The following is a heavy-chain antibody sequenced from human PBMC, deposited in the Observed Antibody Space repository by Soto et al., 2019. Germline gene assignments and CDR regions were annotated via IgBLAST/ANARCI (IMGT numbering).Heavy chain of an antibody. Sequence: PSETLSLTCTVSGDSIRNRNYYWGWIRQPPGKGLEWIVSRYDGGSTFYNPSLKRRVTISIDTSKKQFSLKLTSVTAADTAVYYCARRILVPAATRGYYYCYGMDVWGQGTKVTVSS. CDR2: RYDGGST. D-gene: IGHD2-2*01. CDR3: ARRILVPAATRGYYYCYGMDV. J-gene: IGHJ6*02. V-gene: IGHV4-39*01. CDR1: GDSIRNRNYY.